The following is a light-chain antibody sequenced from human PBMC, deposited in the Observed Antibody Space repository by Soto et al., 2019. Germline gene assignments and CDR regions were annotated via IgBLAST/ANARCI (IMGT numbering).Light chain of an antibody. CDR1: QTVRSSY. CDR2: GAA. J-gene: IGKJ2*01. CDR3: QQYDKPTPVYT. V-gene: IGKV3-20*01. Sequence: EIVLTQSPGTLSLSPGEGATLSCRASQTVRSSYLAWYQQKPGQPPRLLIYGAARRATGIPDSFSGSGSGRDFTLTISRLEPEDFAVYYGQQYDKPTPVYTFGQGTKLEIK.